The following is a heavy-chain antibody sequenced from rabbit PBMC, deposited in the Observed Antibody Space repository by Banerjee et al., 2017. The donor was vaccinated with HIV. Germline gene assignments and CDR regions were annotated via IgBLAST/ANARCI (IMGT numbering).Heavy chain of an antibody. Sequence: QSLEESGGDLVKPGASLTLTCTASGFTLSSYWICWVRQAPGKGLELIACIYAGSSGRTYYASWAKGRFTISKTSSTTVTLQMTSLTAADTATYFCARDSAGVTGWNFNLWGPGTLVTVS. J-gene: IGHJ4*01. CDR2: IYAGSSGRT. V-gene: IGHV1S40*01. D-gene: IGHD7-1*01. CDR3: ARDSAGVTGWNFNL. CDR1: GFTLSSYW.